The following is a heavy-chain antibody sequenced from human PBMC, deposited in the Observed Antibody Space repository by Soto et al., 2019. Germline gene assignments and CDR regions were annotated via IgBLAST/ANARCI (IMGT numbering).Heavy chain of an antibody. D-gene: IGHD3-9*01. CDR1: GGSFSGYY. CDR3: ARESHDILTGPPWVWYFDL. J-gene: IGHJ2*01. Sequence: VQLQQWGAGPLRPLETLSLTCGVSGGSFSGYYWAWIRQSPGKGLEWIGEINDRGSINYNPPLKSRVSISVDTSKNHYSLNLRSVTAADTAVYYCARESHDILTGPPWVWYFDLWGRGTLVTVSS. CDR2: INDRGSI. V-gene: IGHV4-34*01.